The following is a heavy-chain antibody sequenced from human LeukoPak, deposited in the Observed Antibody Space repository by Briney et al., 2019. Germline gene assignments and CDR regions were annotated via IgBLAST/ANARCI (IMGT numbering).Heavy chain of an antibody. D-gene: IGHD3-10*01. Sequence: SETLSLTCTVSGGSISSYYWSWIRQPPGKGLEWIGYIYYSGSTNYNPSLNSRVTISVDTSKNQFSLKLSSVTAADTAIYYCALARGSGTYRLDYWGQGTLVTVSS. CDR3: ALARGSGTYRLDY. V-gene: IGHV4-59*01. J-gene: IGHJ4*02. CDR1: GGSISSYY. CDR2: IYYSGST.